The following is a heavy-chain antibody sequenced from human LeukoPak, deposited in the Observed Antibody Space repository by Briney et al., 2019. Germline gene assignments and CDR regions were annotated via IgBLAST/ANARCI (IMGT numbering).Heavy chain of an antibody. D-gene: IGHD2-15*01. CDR1: GYTFTGYY. V-gene: IGHV1-2*02. Sequence: GASVKVSCKACGYTFTGYYMHWVRQGPGQGLEWMGRINPNSGGTNYAQKFQGRFTMTRDTSISTAYMELSRLRSDDTAVYYCASLRWVVAAEYSDYAFDIWGQGTMVTVSS. CDR3: ASLRWVVAAEYSDYAFDI. J-gene: IGHJ3*02. CDR2: INPNSGGT.